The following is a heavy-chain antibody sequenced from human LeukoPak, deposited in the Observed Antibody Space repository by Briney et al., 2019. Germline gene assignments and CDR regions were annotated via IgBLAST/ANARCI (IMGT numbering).Heavy chain of an antibody. Sequence: GESLKISCMGSGYKFTNYWIAWVRQMPGQGLEWLGIIYPRDSDTRYSPSFQGQVSISVDTSTDTAYLQWSSLKASDTAMYYCARLLAAPYYINYWGQGTLVTVSS. J-gene: IGHJ4*02. CDR1: GYKFTNYW. D-gene: IGHD6-25*01. CDR2: IYPRDSDT. V-gene: IGHV5-51*01. CDR3: ARLLAAPYYINY.